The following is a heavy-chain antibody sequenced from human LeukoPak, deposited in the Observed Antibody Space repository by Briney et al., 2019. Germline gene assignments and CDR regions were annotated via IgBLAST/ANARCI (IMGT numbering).Heavy chain of an antibody. CDR1: GYTFTSYD. CDR3: ARGLSSGWYSDY. CDR2: MNPNSGNT. Sequence: GASVKVSCKAFGYTFTSYDINWVRQATGQGLEWMGWMNPNSGNTGYAQKFQGRVTMTRNTSISTAYMELSSLRSEDTAVYYCARGLSSGWYSDYWGQGTLVTVSS. V-gene: IGHV1-8*01. D-gene: IGHD6-19*01. J-gene: IGHJ4*02.